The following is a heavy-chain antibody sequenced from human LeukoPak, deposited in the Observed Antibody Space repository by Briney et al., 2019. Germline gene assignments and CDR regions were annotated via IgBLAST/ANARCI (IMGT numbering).Heavy chain of an antibody. Sequence: PSETLSLTCTVSGDSISSHYWSWLRQPPGKGLEWIAYIHNSGSTNYNPSLKSRVTISVDTSKNQFSLKLTSVTAADTAVYYCARQGYCSSSNCYSSSWFDPWGQGTLVTVSS. CDR2: IHNSGST. D-gene: IGHD2-2*01. CDR3: ARQGYCSSSNCYSSSWFDP. J-gene: IGHJ5*02. V-gene: IGHV4-59*11. CDR1: GDSISSHY.